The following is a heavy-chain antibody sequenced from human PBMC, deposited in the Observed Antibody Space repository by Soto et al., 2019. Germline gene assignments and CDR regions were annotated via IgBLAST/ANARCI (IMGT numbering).Heavy chain of an antibody. CDR3: ARDALSSSWYYYGMDV. Sequence: SSETLSLTCTVSGGSISSYYWSWIRQPAGKGLEWIGRIYTSGSTNYNPSLKSRVTMSVDTSKNQFSLKLSSVTAADTAVYYCARDALSSSWYYYGMDVWGQGTTATASS. CDR2: IYTSGST. CDR1: GGSISSYY. V-gene: IGHV4-4*07. D-gene: IGHD6-13*01. J-gene: IGHJ6*02.